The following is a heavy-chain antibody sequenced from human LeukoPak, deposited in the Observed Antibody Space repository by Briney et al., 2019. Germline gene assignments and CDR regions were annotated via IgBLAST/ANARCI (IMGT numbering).Heavy chain of an antibody. CDR1: GDSISSGDYS. V-gene: IGHV4-30-2*01. J-gene: IGHJ5*02. Sequence: SETLSLTCAVSGDSISSGDYSWSWIRQPSGKGLEWIGYIFHSGNSYYNPSLKSRVTISVDKSKNQFSLRLISVTAADTAVYYCARELWFVNAPGSWFDLWGQGTLVTVSS. CDR2: IFHSGNS. D-gene: IGHD3-10*01. CDR3: ARELWFVNAPGSWFDL.